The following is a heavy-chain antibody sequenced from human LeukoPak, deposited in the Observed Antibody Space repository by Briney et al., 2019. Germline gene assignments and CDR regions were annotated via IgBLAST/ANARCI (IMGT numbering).Heavy chain of an antibody. D-gene: IGHD6-13*01. Sequence: KPSETLSLTCTVSGGSISSYYWSWIRQPPGKGLEWIGYIYYSGSTNYNPSLKSRVTISVDTSKNQFSLKLSSVTAADTAVYYCARHDRRSWHFDYWGQGTLVTVSS. CDR2: IYYSGST. J-gene: IGHJ4*02. V-gene: IGHV4-59*08. CDR3: ARHDRRSWHFDY. CDR1: GGSISSYY.